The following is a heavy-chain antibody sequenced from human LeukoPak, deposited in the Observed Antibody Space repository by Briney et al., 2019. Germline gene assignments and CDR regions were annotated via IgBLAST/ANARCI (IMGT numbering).Heavy chain of an antibody. J-gene: IGHJ4*02. D-gene: IGHD6-19*01. CDR3: ARGGSGWYYFDY. CDR2: IYYSGST. V-gene: IGHV4-59*01. CDR1: GGSISSYY. Sequence: SETLSLTCTVSGGSISSYYWSWIQQPPGKGLEWIGYIYYSGSTNYNPSLKSRVTISVDTSKNQFSLKLSSVTAADTAVYYCARGGSGWYYFDYWGQGTLVTVSS.